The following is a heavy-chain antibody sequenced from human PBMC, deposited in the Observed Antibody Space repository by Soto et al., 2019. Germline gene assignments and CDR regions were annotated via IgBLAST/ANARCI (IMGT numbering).Heavy chain of an antibody. CDR3: AREIPSGYYRYWYFDL. CDR2: INPHSGGT. D-gene: IGHD3-22*01. Sequence: QLQLVKSGAEVKKPGASVKVSCTASGYTFTIYHLHWVRQAPGQGLEWMGWINPHSGGTKYAQKFQGGVTMTRDTSTSTVYMELSRLRSDDTAVYYCAREIPSGYYRYWYFDLWGRGPLFTVSS. CDR1: GYTFTIYH. J-gene: IGHJ2*01. V-gene: IGHV1-2*02.